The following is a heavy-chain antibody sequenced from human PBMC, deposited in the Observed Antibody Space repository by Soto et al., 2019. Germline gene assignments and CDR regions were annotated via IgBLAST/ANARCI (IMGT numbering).Heavy chain of an antibody. D-gene: IGHD6-13*01. CDR2: ISADNGNT. CDR1: GYTFTSYG. CDR3: ARDIAATGTRWFDP. V-gene: IGHV1-18*04. Sequence: QVQLVQSGAEVKKPGASVKVSCKASGYTFTSYGISWVRQAPGQGREWMGWISADNGNTNYAQKVQGRVTMTTDTTTSTAYMEVRRLRSDDTAVYYCARDIAATGTRWFDPWGQGTLVTVSS. J-gene: IGHJ5*02.